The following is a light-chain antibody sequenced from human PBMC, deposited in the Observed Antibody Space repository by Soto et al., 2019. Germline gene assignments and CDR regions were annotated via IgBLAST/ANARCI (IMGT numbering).Light chain of an antibody. CDR2: KVS. Sequence: DVVMTQSPLSLPVTLGQPASISCRSSQSLVYSDGNTYLNWFQQRPGQSPRRLIYKVSNRDSGVPERSSGSASGTDFTLKISRGEAEDVGVYYCRQGTHWPPMYTFGQGTKREIK. V-gene: IGKV2-30*01. CDR3: RQGTHWPPMYT. CDR1: QSLVYSDGNTY. J-gene: IGKJ2*01.